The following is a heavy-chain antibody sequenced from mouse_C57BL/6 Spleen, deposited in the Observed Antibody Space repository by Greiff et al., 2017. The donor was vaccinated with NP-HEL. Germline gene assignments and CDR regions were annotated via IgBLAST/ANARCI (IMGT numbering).Heavy chain of an antibody. CDR1: GYAFSSSW. D-gene: IGHD1-1*01. J-gene: IGHJ2*01. V-gene: IGHV1-82*01. CDR2: IYPGDGDT. Sequence: QVQLQQSGPELVKPGASVKISCKASGYAFSSSWMNWVKQRPGKGLEWIGRIYPGDGDTNYNGKFKGKATLTADKSSSTAYMQLSSLTSEDSAVYFCARSPYYYGSSYGFDYWGQGTTLTVSS. CDR3: ARSPYYYGSSYGFDY.